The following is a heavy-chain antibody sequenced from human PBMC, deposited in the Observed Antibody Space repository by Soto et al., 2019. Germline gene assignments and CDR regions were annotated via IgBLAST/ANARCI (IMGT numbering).Heavy chain of an antibody. J-gene: IGHJ5*02. V-gene: IGHV5-10-1*01. Sequence: PGESLKISCKGSGYSFTSYWISWVRQMPGKGLEWRGRIDPSDSYTNYSPSFQGHVTISADKSISTAYLQWSSLKASDTAMYYCARHRIKLRYFDWFSTRNNWFDPWGQGTLVTVSS. D-gene: IGHD3-9*01. CDR3: ARHRIKLRYFDWFSTRNNWFDP. CDR2: IDPSDSYT. CDR1: GYSFTSYW.